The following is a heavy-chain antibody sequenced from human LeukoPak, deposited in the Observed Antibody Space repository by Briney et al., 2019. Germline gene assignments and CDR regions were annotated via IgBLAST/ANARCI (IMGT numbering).Heavy chain of an antibody. CDR3: ARESQWELLNPHYYYYGMDV. D-gene: IGHD1-26*01. CDR1: GGTFSSYA. CDR2: IIPIFGTA. J-gene: IGHJ6*02. Sequence: ASVKVSCKASGGTFSSYAISWVRQAPGQGLEWMGGIIPIFGTANYAQKFQGRVTITADESTSTAYMELSSLRSKDTAVYYCARESQWELLNPHYYYYGMDVWGQGTTVTVSS. V-gene: IGHV1-69*13.